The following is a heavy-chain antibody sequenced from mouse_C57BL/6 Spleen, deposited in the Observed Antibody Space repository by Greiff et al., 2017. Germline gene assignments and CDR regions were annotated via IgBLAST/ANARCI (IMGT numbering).Heavy chain of an antibody. D-gene: IGHD2-5*01. J-gene: IGHJ3*01. CDR2: IDPSDSYT. CDR3: ARGYSNYEWFAY. CDR1: GYTFTSYW. Sequence: VQLQQPGAELVMPGASVKLSCKASGYTFTSYWMHWVKQRPGQGLEWIGEIDPSDSYTNYNQKFKGKSTLTVDKSSSTAYMQLSSLTSEDSAVYYCARGYSNYEWFAYWGQGTLVTVSA. V-gene: IGHV1-69*01.